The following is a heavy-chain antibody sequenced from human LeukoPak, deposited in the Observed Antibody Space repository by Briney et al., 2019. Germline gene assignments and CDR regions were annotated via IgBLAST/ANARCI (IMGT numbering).Heavy chain of an antibody. D-gene: IGHD3-22*01. J-gene: IGHJ4*02. Sequence: PGGSLRLSCAASGFTFSSYAMHWVRQAPGKGLEWVAVISYDGSNKYYADSVKGRFTISRDNSKNTLYLQMNSLRAEDTAVYYCASHGYYYDSSGYGDFDYWGQGTLVTVSS. V-gene: IGHV3-30*04. CDR2: ISYDGSNK. CDR1: GFTFSSYA. CDR3: ASHGYYYDSSGYGDFDY.